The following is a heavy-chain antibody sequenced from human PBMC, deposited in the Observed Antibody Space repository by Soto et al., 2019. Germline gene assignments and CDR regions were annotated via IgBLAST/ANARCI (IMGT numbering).Heavy chain of an antibody. D-gene: IGHD6-13*01. Sequence: SETLSLTCTVSGGSISRNYWTWIRQPPGKGLEWIGYVYNSGSTNYNPTLKSRVTISEDTSKSQFSLKVNSMTAADTAVYYCARYRREAVAGYTLDNWGQGILVTVSS. CDR1: GGSISRNY. CDR3: ARYRREAVAGYTLDN. V-gene: IGHV4-59*01. CDR2: VYNSGST. J-gene: IGHJ4*02.